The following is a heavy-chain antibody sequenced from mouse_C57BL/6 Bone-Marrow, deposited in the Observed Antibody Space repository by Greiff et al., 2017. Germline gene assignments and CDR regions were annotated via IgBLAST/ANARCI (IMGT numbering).Heavy chain of an antibody. CDR3: ALYYYGSPGYFDV. CDR2: LYWYGDK. J-gene: IGHJ1*03. V-gene: IGHV8-12*01. CDR1: GFSLSTSGMG. D-gene: IGHD1-1*01. Sequence: QVQLKESGPGILQSSQTLSLTCSFSGFSLSTSGMGVSWLRQPSGKGLEWLAHLYWYGDKRYHPSLKSRLTISKDTSRNQVFLKITSVDTADTATYYCALYYYGSPGYFDVWGTGTTVTVTS.